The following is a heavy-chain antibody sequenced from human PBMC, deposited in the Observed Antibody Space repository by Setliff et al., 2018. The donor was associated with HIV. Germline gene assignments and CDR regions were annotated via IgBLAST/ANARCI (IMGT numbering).Heavy chain of an antibody. CDR1: GGSISTSRYY. V-gene: IGHV4-39*01. Sequence: SETLSLTCTVSGGSISTSRYYWGWIRQPPGKGLEWIGSINYRGNTYYNPSLKSRAAISVDTSKNQISLKLSSVTAADTAVYYCASLDGSESPYNYYYYMDVWGKGTAVTVSS. J-gene: IGHJ6*03. CDR2: INYRGNT. CDR3: ASLDGSESPYNYYYYMDV. D-gene: IGHD3-10*01.